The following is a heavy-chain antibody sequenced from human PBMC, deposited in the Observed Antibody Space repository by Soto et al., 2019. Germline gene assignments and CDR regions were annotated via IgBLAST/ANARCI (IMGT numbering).Heavy chain of an antibody. D-gene: IGHD3-10*01. CDR2: VSAGGDMT. V-gene: IGHV3-23*01. CDR3: AQGERGGSGSAASYYYSGVDV. J-gene: IGHJ6*02. Sequence: DVQLLESGGHLVQPGGSLRLSCAASGFTFSSYAMSWVRQAPGKELEWVSSVSAGGDMTYYSDSVKGRFTISRDNSNNALCLQMNSMRIEDTALSYCAQGERGGSGSAASYYYSGVDVWGQGTKVTVS. CDR1: GFTFSSYA.